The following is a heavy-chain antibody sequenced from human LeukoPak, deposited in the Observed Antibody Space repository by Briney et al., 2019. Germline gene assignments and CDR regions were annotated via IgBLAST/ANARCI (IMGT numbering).Heavy chain of an antibody. CDR2: IIPIFGTA. V-gene: IGHV1-69*05. CDR3: ARAIAARYYYYYSIDV. D-gene: IGHD6-6*01. J-gene: IGHJ6*03. Sequence: ASVKVSCKASGGTFSSYAISWVRQAPGQGLEWMGGIIPIFGTANYAQKFQGRVTITTDESTSTAYMELSSLRSEDTAVYYCARAIAARYYYYYSIDVSGKGNTVNVFS. CDR1: GGTFSSYA.